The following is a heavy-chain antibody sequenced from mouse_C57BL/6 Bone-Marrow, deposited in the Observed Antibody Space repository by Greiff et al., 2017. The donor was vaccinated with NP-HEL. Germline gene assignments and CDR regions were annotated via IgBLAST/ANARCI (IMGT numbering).Heavy chain of an antibody. V-gene: IGHV14-2*01. CDR2: IDPEDGET. CDR3: AREGSPLYFDV. CDR1: GFNIKDYY. J-gene: IGHJ1*03. D-gene: IGHD1-1*02. Sequence: VQLQQSGAELVKPGASVKLSCTASGFNIKDYYMHWVKQRTEQGLEWIGRIDPEDGETKYAPKFQGKATLTADTSSNTAYLQLSSLTSEDTAVYDCAREGSPLYFDVWDTGTTVTVSA.